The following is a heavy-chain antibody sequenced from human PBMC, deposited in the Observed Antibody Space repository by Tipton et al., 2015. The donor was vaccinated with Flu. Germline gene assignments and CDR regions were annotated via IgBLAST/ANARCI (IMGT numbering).Heavy chain of an antibody. V-gene: IGHV4-59*01. CDR2: INYNGGT. J-gene: IGHJ4*02. CDR3: ARAPYSGYDTSGSSFYY. Sequence: TLSLTCTVSGGSISTYYWSWIRQPPGKGLEWIGFINYNGGTDYNPSLKSRVTISVDTSKNQFSLRLSSVTAAETAGYYCARAPYSGYDTSGSSFYYWGQGTLVTVSS. D-gene: IGHD3-22*01. CDR1: GGSISTYY.